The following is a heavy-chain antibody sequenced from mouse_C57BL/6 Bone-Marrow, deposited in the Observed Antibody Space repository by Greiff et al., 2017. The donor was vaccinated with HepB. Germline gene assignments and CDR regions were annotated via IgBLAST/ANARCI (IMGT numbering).Heavy chain of an antibody. CDR2: ISSGGSYT. J-gene: IGHJ2*01. D-gene: IGHD1-1*01. CDR1: GFTFSSYG. CDR3: ARLITRLDY. V-gene: IGHV5-6*01. Sequence: DVQLVESGGDLVKPGGSLKLSCAASGFTFSSYGMSWVRQTPDKRLEWVATISSGGSYTYYPDSVKGRFTISRDNAKNTLYLQMSSLKSEDTAMYYCARLITRLDYWGQGTTLTVSS.